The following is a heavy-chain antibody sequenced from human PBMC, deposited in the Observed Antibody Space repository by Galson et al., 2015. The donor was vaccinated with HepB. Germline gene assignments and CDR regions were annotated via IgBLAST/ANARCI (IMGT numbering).Heavy chain of an antibody. V-gene: IGHV3-23*01. D-gene: IGHD6-19*01. J-gene: IGHJ6*02. CDR2: ISTGGGSP. Sequence: SLRLSCAASGFTFSSYAMNWVRQSPGKGLEWVSSISTGGGSPYSADSVKGRFTISRDNSQNTLNLQMNSLRVEDTAVYYCAKLVSGWYGYGMDVWGQGTTVTVSS. CDR3: AKLVSGWYGYGMDV. CDR1: GFTFSSYA.